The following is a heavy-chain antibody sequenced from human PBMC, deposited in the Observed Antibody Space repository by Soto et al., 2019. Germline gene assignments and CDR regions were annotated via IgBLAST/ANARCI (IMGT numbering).Heavy chain of an antibody. D-gene: IGHD1-1*01. Sequence: SENLSLTCAVYGGSFSGYYWSWIRQPPGKGLEWIGEINHSGSTNYNPSLKSRVTISVDTSKNQFSLKLTSMTAADTAVYYCAKTNWNHNLVDTGGKRTLVT. J-gene: IGHJ5*02. CDR3: AKTNWNHNLVDT. CDR1: GGSFSGYY. CDR2: INHSGST. V-gene: IGHV4-34*01.